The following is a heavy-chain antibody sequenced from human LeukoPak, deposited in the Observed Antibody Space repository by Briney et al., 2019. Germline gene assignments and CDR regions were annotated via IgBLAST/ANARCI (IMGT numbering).Heavy chain of an antibody. CDR2: IYSGGNT. CDR3: AKGRQQLVKPVPNY. J-gene: IGHJ4*02. CDR1: GVTVSSNY. V-gene: IGHV3-66*01. D-gene: IGHD6-13*01. Sequence: PGGSLRLSCAASGVTVSSNYMTWVRQAPGKGLKWVSVIYSGGNTYYADSVKGRFTISRDNSKNTLYLQMNSLRAEDTAVYYCAKGRQQLVKPVPNYWGQGTLVTVSS.